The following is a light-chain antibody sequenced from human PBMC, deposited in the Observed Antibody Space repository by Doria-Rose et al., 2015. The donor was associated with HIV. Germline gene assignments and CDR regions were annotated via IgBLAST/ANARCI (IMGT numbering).Light chain of an antibody. Sequence: LNQSPGTLSLSPGERATLSCRASQRFSSTYLAWYQQKPGQAPSLLTYDGSTRTTGIPDRFSASGSGTDFTLTINRLEPEDFALYYCHQYGTSWTFGQGTKVEI. CDR3: HQYGTSWT. CDR2: DGS. CDR1: QRFSSTY. V-gene: IGKV3-20*01. J-gene: IGKJ1*01.